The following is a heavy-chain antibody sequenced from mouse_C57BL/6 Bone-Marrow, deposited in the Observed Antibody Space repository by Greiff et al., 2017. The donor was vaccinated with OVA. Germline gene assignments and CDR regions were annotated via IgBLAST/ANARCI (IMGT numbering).Heavy chain of an antibody. CDR3: ARPRTGTNFDY. CDR2: INPYNGGT. D-gene: IGHD4-1*01. J-gene: IGHJ2*01. Sequence: VQLQQSGPVLVKPGASVKMSCKASGYTFTDYYMNWVKQSHGKSLEWIGVINPYNGGTSYNQKFKGKATLTVDKSSSTAYMELNSLSSEDSAVYYCARPRTGTNFDYWGQGTTLTVSS. V-gene: IGHV1-19*01. CDR1: GYTFTDYY.